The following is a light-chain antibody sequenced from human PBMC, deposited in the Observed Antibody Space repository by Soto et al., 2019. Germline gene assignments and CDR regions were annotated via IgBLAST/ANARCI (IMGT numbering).Light chain of an antibody. Sequence: QSALTQPRSVSGSPGQSVAISCTGTSSDVGIYNYVSWYQQHPGKAPKVIISAVTVRPSGVPDRFSGSKSGNTASLTISGLQAEDEADYYCCSYAGSHTWVFGGGTKLTVL. CDR2: AVT. V-gene: IGLV2-11*01. CDR3: CSYAGSHTWV. CDR1: SSDVGIYNY. J-gene: IGLJ2*01.